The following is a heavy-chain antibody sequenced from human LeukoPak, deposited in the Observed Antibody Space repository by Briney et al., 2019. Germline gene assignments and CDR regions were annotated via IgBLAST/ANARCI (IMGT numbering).Heavy chain of an antibody. CDR3: AREIPASYYFDY. CDR1: GYTFTNYY. Sequence: ASVKVSCKASGYTFTNYYMHWMRQAPGQGLDWMGIVHPSGGTTTYAQKFQGRLTVTRDTSTSIVYMELSSLRSEDTAVYYCAREIPASYYFDYWGQGSLVTVSS. D-gene: IGHD2-2*01. V-gene: IGHV1-46*01. CDR2: VHPSGGTT. J-gene: IGHJ4*02.